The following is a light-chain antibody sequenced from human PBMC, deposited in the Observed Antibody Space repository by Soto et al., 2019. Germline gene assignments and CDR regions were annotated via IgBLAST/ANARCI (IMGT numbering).Light chain of an antibody. J-gene: IGKJ4*01. V-gene: IGKV3-20*01. CDR1: QSVSSSF. CDR3: QQYGSSRLT. Sequence: EIVLTQSPGTLSLSPGERATLSCRASQSVSSSFLTWYQQKPGQAPRLLIYGASSRATGIPDRFNGSGSGTDFTLTISRLEPEDFAVYYCQQYGSSRLTFGGGTKVDI. CDR2: GAS.